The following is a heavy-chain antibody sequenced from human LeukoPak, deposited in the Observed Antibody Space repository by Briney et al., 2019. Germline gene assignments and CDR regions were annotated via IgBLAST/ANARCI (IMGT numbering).Heavy chain of an antibody. V-gene: IGHV5-51*01. Sequence: GESLKISCKGSGYSFTSYCSGWVRQLPGGGRERKGIIYPGDSDTRYSPSFQGQGIISADKSISTAYLQWSSLKASDTAMYYCARQESLYHRGIQLWFFDYWGQGNLGTVSS. J-gene: IGHJ4*02. D-gene: IGHD5-18*01. CDR1: GYSFTSYC. CDR2: IYPGDSDT. CDR3: ARQESLYHRGIQLWFFDY.